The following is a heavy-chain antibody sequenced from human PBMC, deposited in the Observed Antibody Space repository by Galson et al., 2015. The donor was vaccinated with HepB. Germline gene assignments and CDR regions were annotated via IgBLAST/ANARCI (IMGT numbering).Heavy chain of an antibody. V-gene: IGHV4-59*01. CDR3: ARVGYSRGWSRSI. J-gene: IGHJ3*02. CDR1: GGSISSYY. CDR2: IYYSGST. D-gene: IGHD6-19*01. Sequence: ETLSLTCTVSGGSISSYYWSWIRQPPGKGLEWIGYIYYSGSTNYNPSLKSRVTISVDTSKNQFSLKLSSVTAADTAVYYCARVGYSRGWSRSIWGQGTMVTVSS.